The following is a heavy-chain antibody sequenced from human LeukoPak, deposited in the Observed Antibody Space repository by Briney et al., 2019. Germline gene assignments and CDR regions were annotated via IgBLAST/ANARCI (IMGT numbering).Heavy chain of an antibody. CDR3: ARVRGDSSGDY. CDR2: ISYSGST. J-gene: IGHJ4*02. V-gene: IGHV4-31*03. D-gene: IGHD3-22*01. CDR1: GGSITSGSYY. Sequence: SETLSLTCTVSGGSITSGSYYWSWIRQHPGKGLEWIGYISYSGSTYSNPSLKSRLTVSLDTSKNHFSLKLSSVTAADTAVYYCARVRGDSSGDYWGQGTLVSVSS.